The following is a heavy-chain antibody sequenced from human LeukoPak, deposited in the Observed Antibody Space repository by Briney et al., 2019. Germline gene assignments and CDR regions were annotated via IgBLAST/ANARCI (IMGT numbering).Heavy chain of an antibody. D-gene: IGHD2-2*01. CDR3: ARDSYQLLSHDACDI. V-gene: IGHV1-69*05. CDR1: GGTFSSYA. J-gene: IGHJ3*02. Sequence: GASVKVSCKASGGTFSSYAISWVRQAPGQGLEWMGGIIPIFGTANYAQKFQGRVTITTDESTSTAYMELSSLRSEDTAVYYCARDSYQLLSHDACDIWGQGTVVTVSS. CDR2: IIPIFGTA.